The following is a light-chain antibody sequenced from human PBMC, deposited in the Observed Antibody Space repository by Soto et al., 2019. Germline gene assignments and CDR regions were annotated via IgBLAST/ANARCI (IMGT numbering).Light chain of an antibody. CDR3: QQYDSYPFT. CDR2: KAS. Sequence: DIQMTQSPSTLSASVGDRVTITCRASQSINNWLAWYQQKPGKAPNLLIYKASSLESGVPSRFSGSGSGTGFTLIISSLQPDDFATYYCQQYDSYPFTFGGGTKVEIK. V-gene: IGKV1-5*03. J-gene: IGKJ4*01. CDR1: QSINNW.